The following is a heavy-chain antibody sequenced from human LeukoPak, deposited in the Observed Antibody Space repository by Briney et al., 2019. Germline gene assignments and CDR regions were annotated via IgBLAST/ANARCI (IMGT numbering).Heavy chain of an antibody. CDR1: GFTFSSYE. D-gene: IGHD3-10*01. V-gene: IGHV3-48*03. CDR2: ISSSGSTI. Sequence: GGSLRLSCAASGFTFSSYEMNWVRQAPGEGLEWVSYISSSGSTIYYADSVKCRFNISSDNAKNSLYLQINSLRAEDTAVYYCVRVWFGELSVPYFWGPGNPVTVSS. CDR3: VRVWFGELSVPYF. J-gene: IGHJ4*02.